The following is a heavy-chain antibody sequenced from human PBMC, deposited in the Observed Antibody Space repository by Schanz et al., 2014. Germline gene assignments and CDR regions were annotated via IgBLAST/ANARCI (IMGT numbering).Heavy chain of an antibody. J-gene: IGHJ6*03. CDR2: ISSSSSYI. Sequence: EVQLVESGGGVVRPGGSLRLSCAASGFTFSDYYMSWARQTPGKGLEWVSSISSSSSYISYADSVKGRFTISRDNAKNSLYLQMNSLRAEDTAVYYCARPSDSSWYMDVWGKGTTVTVSS. CDR3: ARPSDSSWYMDV. V-gene: IGHV3-21*01. CDR1: GFTFSDYY. D-gene: IGHD2-21*02.